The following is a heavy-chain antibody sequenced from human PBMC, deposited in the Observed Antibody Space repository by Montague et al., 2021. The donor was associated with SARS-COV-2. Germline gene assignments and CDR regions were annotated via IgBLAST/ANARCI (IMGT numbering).Heavy chain of an antibody. CDR1: GDSIRNSDYS. CDR3: ATRTRYPQNDFGF. J-gene: IGHJ4*02. V-gene: IGHV4-39*01. D-gene: IGHD2-15*01. Sequence: SETLSLTCPVSGDSIRNSDYSWGWVRQPPGKGLEWIGNIYNDGTTSYXXXXKRRVTIFVDTSKNQFSLKLSSVTAADTAVYYCATRTRYPQNDFGFWGQGTLVTVSS. CDR2: IYNDGTT.